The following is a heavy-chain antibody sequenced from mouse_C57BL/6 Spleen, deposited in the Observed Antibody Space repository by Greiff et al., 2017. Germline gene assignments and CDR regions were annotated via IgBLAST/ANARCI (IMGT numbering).Heavy chain of an antibody. CDR1: GYTFTSYW. CDR3: ARAGGYYGSTPWFAY. J-gene: IGHJ3*01. CDR2: IDPSDSYT. V-gene: IGHV1-50*01. D-gene: IGHD1-1*01. Sequence: QVQPPPPFSELVKPGASVKLSCKASGYTFTSYWMQWVKQRPGQGLEWIGEIDPSDSYTNYNQKFKGKATLTVDTSSSTAYMQLSSLTSEDSAVYYCARAGGYYGSTPWFAYWGQGTLVTVSA.